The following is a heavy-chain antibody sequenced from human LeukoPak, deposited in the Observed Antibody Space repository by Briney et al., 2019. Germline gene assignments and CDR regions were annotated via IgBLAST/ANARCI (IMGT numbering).Heavy chain of an antibody. D-gene: IGHD6-19*01. CDR2: INHSGST. Sequence: SETLSLTCAVYGGSFSGYYWSWIRQPPGKGLEWIGEINHSGSTNYNPSLKSRVTISVDTSKNQFSLKLSSVTAADTAVYYWARPPWGSSGWYRYWGQGTLVTVSS. CDR3: ARPPWGSSGWYRY. J-gene: IGHJ4*02. CDR1: GGSFSGYY. V-gene: IGHV4-34*01.